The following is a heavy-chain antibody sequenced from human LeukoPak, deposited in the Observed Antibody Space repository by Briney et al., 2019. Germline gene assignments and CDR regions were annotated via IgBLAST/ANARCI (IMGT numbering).Heavy chain of an antibody. V-gene: IGHV3-30-3*01. CDR1: GFTFSSYA. Sequence: GSLRLSCAASGFTFSSYAMHWVRQAPGKGLEWVAVISYGGSNKYYADSVKGRFTISRDNSKNTLYLQMNSLRAEDTAVYYCARDLVVPAATYYYYYGMDVWGQGTTVTVSS. CDR2: ISYGGSNK. J-gene: IGHJ6*02. D-gene: IGHD2-2*01. CDR3: ARDLVVPAATYYYYYGMDV.